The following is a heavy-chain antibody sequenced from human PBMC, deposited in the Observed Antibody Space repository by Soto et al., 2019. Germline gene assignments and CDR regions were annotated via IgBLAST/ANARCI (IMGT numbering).Heavy chain of an antibody. Sequence: TLSLTCAVYGGSFSGYYWSWIRQPPGKGLEWIGEIKHSRSTNYNPSLKSRVTISVDTTKNQFSLKMNYMTAADTAVYYCARGKPLQPNWNYVYWFDPWGQGTLVTVSS. V-gene: IGHV4-34*01. D-gene: IGHD1-7*01. CDR2: IKHSRST. J-gene: IGHJ5*02. CDR1: GGSFSGYY. CDR3: ARGKPLQPNWNYVYWFDP.